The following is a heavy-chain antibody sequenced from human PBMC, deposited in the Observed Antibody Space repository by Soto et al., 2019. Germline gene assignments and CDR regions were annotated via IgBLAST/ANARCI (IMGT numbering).Heavy chain of an antibody. J-gene: IGHJ4*02. CDR2: IWYDGSIK. D-gene: IGHD5-12*01. V-gene: IGHV3-33*01. CDR1: GFAFSTYD. CDR3: ARASGPFDY. Sequence: QVQLVESGGGVVQPGRSLRLSCVASGFAFSTYDIHWVRQAPGKGLEWVAVIWYDGSIKYYADSVKGRFTISRDNSKNTLYLQMNSLRADDTAVYYCARASGPFDYWGQGTQVTVSS.